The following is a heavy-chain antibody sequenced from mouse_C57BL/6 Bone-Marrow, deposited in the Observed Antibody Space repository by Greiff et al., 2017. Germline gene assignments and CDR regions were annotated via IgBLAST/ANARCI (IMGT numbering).Heavy chain of an antibody. V-gene: IGHV1-55*01. Sequence: QVQLKQPGAELVKPGASVKMSCKASGYTFTSYWITWVKQRPGPGLEWIGDIYPTSGRTNYNEKFTSKAILTVDTSSNTAYMQLSSLTSEDSAVFYCARSGPLGRSFDYWGQGTTLTVSS. CDR3: ARSGPLGRSFDY. D-gene: IGHD4-1*01. CDR2: IYPTSGRT. J-gene: IGHJ2*01. CDR1: GYTFTSYW.